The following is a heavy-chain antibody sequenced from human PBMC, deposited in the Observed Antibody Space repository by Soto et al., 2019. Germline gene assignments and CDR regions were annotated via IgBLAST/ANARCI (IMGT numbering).Heavy chain of an antibody. D-gene: IGHD4-17*01. CDR2: IWYDGTNK. CDR3: ARGPMTAVTTWGDWYFDL. Sequence: QVQLVESGGGVVQPGRSLRLSCATSGFTFSSYGMHWVRQGPGKGLEWVAVIWYDGTNKYYADSVNGRFTISRDDSKNTLYRQMNGLIAEDTDVYYCARGPMTAVTTWGDWYFDLWGRGTLVTVSS. J-gene: IGHJ2*01. CDR1: GFTFSSYG. V-gene: IGHV3-33*01.